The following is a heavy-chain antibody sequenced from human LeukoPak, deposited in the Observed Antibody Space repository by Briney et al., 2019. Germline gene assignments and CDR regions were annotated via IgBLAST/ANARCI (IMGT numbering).Heavy chain of an antibody. CDR2: INHSGST. CDR1: GGSFSGYY. Sequence: SETLSLTCAVYGGSFSGYYWSWIRQPPGKGLEWIGEINHSGSTNYNPSLKSRVTISVDTSKNQFSLKLSSVTAADTAVYYCARGRLYDSSGYSFDYWGQGTLVTVSS. CDR3: ARGRLYDSSGYSFDY. D-gene: IGHD3-22*01. J-gene: IGHJ4*02. V-gene: IGHV4-34*01.